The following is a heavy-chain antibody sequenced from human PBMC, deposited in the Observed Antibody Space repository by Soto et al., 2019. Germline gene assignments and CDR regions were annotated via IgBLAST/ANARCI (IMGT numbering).Heavy chain of an antibody. CDR3: ARPKYSAPGYYYYYGMDV. V-gene: IGHV1-18*01. D-gene: IGHD2-15*01. Sequence: ASVKVSCKASGYTFTSYGISWVRQAPGQGLEWMGWISAYNGNTNYAQKLQGRVTMTTDTSTSTAYMELRSLRSDDTAVYYCARPKYSAPGYYYYYGMDVWGQGTTVTVS. CDR2: ISAYNGNT. J-gene: IGHJ6*02. CDR1: GYTFTSYG.